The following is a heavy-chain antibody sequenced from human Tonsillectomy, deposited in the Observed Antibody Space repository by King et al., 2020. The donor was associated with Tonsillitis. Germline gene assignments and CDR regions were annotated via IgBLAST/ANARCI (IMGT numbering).Heavy chain of an antibody. J-gene: IGHJ5*02. CDR2: TYYRSKWYH. CDR1: GDSVSSNSAA. V-gene: IGHV6-1*01. D-gene: IGHD6-19*01. Sequence: VQLQQSGPGLVKPSQTLSITCAISGDSVSSNSAAWNWIRQSPSRGLEWLGRTYYRSKWYHDYEISVKSRITITPDTSKNQLSLQLNSVTPEDTAVYYCARDRAEGQWLPNWFDPWGQGTLFTVSS. CDR3: ARDRAEGQWLPNWFDP.